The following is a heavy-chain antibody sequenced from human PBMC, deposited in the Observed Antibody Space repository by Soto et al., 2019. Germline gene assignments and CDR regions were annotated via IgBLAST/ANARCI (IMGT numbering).Heavy chain of an antibody. CDR3: ARHVGIWFGELFHFDY. Sequence: SETLSLTCTVSGGSISSSSYYWGWIRQPPGKGLEWIGSIYYSGSTYYNPSLKSRVTISVDTSKNQFSLKLSSVTAADTAVYYCARHVGIWFGELFHFDYWGQGTLVTVSS. J-gene: IGHJ4*02. V-gene: IGHV4-39*01. D-gene: IGHD3-10*01. CDR1: GGSISSSSYY. CDR2: IYYSGST.